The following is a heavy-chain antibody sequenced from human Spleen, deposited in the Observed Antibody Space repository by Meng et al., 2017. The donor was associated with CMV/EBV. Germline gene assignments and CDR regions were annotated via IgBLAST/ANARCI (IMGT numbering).Heavy chain of an antibody. CDR1: DGSISSSNYY. Sequence: SETLSLTCTVSDGSISSSNYYWGWIRQPPGKGLEWIGSINYSGKTYYNPSLKSRVTISVDTSKNQFSLKLSSVTAADTAVYYCARDAYSSSSHDYWGQGTLVTVSS. J-gene: IGHJ4*02. CDR2: INYSGKT. V-gene: IGHV4-39*07. D-gene: IGHD6-6*01. CDR3: ARDAYSSSSHDY.